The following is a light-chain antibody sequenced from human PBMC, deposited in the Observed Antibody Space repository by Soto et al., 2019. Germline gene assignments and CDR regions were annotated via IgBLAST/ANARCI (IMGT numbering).Light chain of an antibody. CDR2: GDI. J-gene: IGLJ2*01. CDR1: SSNIGAGYD. V-gene: IGLV1-40*01. CDR3: QSYDSSLSISV. Sequence: QALVTQPPSVSGAPGQRVSISCTGTSSNIGAGYDVHWYQHLPGTAPKLLIFGDINRPSGVPDRFSGSKSGTSASLAITGLQAEDEADYYCQSYDSSLSISVFGGGTQLTVL.